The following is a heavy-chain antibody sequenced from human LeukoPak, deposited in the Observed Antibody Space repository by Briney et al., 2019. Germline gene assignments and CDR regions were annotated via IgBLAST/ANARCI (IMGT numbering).Heavy chain of an antibody. D-gene: IGHD3-3*01. J-gene: IGHJ4*02. Sequence: GGSLRLSCAASRITFTYWMSWVRQAPGKGLEWVANIKQDGSEKYYVDSVKGRFTISRDNAKKSLFLQMNSLRAQDTAVYYCASSFSDDFWSGHFWGQGTLVTVSS. CDR3: ASSFSDDFWSGHF. CDR1: RITFTYW. CDR2: IKQDGSEK. V-gene: IGHV3-7*01.